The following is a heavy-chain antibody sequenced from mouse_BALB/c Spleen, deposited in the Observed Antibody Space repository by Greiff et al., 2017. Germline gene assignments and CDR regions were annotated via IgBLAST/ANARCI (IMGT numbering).Heavy chain of an antibody. CDR1: GDSITSGY. J-gene: IGHJ4*01. CDR3: ARYDSFDYGNYGWAMDY. D-gene: IGHD2-1*01. Sequence: EVQLQESGPSLVKPSQTLSLTCSVTGDSITSGYWNWIRKFPGNKLEYMGYISYSGSTYYNPSLKSRISITRDTSKNQYYLQLNSVTTEDTATYYCARYDSFDYGNYGWAMDYWGQGTSVTVSS. V-gene: IGHV3-8*02. CDR2: ISYSGST.